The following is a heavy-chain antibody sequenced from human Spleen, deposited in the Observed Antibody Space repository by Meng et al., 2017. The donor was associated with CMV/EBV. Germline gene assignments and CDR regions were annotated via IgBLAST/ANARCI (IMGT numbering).Heavy chain of an antibody. V-gene: IGHV3-23*01. CDR2: ISGSGGST. Sequence: GGSLRLSCAASGFTFSSYAMSWVRQAPGKGLEWVSAISGSGGSTYYADSVKGRFTISRDNSKNTLYLQMNSLRADDTAVYFCARGGDGYNSAFDYWGQGALVTVSS. J-gene: IGHJ4*02. CDR1: GFTFSSYA. CDR3: ARGGDGYNSAFDY. D-gene: IGHD5-24*01.